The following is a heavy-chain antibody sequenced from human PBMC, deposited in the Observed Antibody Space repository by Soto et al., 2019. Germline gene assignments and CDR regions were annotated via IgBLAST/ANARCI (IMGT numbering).Heavy chain of an antibody. CDR3: TRHSRYCSGGSCPVGMDV. CDR2: IRSKANSYAT. V-gene: IGHV3-73*02. D-gene: IGHD2-15*01. Sequence: EVQLVESGGGLVQPGGSLKLSCAASGFTFSGSAMHWVRQASGKGLEWVGRIRSKANSYATAYAASVKGRFTISRDDSKNKAYLQMNSLKTEDTAVYYCTRHSRYCSGGSCPVGMDVWGQGTTVTVSS. J-gene: IGHJ6*02. CDR1: GFTFSGSA.